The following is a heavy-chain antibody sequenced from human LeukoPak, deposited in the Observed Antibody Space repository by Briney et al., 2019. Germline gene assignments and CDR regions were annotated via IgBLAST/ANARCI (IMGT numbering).Heavy chain of an antibody. D-gene: IGHD2-21*02. CDR3: ARRAYCGGDCYLDY. V-gene: IGHV5-51*01. J-gene: IGHJ4*02. Sequence: GASLKISCQGSGYSFSSYWIGWVRRLPGKGLEWMGMIYPGDSDTRYSPSFQGQVTISADKSISTAYLQWSSLKASDTAMYYCARRAYCGGDCYLDYWGQGTLVTVSS. CDR2: IYPGDSDT. CDR1: GYSFSSYW.